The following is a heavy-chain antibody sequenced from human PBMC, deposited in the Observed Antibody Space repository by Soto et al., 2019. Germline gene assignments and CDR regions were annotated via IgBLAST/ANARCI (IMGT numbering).Heavy chain of an antibody. CDR1: GGTFSSYA. V-gene: IGHV1-69*13. Sequence: SVKVSCKASGGTFSSYAISWVRQAPGQGLEWMGGIIPIFGTANYAQKFQGRVTITADESTSTAYMELSSLRSEDTAVYYCARGSPYYDILTGYYNNWFDPWGQGTLVTVSS. D-gene: IGHD3-9*01. CDR2: IIPIFGTA. CDR3: ARGSPYYDILTGYYNNWFDP. J-gene: IGHJ5*02.